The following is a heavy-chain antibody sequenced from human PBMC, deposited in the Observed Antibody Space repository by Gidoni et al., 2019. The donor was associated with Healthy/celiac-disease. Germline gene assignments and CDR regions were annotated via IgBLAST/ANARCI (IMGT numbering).Heavy chain of an antibody. J-gene: IGHJ6*02. CDR2: IAYDGSNK. CDR3: ARGNYDYGMDV. V-gene: IGHV3-30*03. CDR1: GFTFSSYG. Sequence: QVQLVESGGGVVQPGRSLRLSCAASGFTFSSYGMHWVRQAPGKGLEWVAVIAYDGSNKYYADSGKGRFTISRDNSKNTLYLQMNSLRAEDTAVYYCARGNYDYGMDVWGQGTTVTVSS.